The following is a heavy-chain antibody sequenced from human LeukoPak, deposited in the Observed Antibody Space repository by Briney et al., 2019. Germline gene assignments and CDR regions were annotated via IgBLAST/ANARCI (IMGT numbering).Heavy chain of an antibody. D-gene: IGHD2/OR15-2a*01. Sequence: GGSLRLSCAASGFTFNNYYMSWVRQAPGKGVEGVANINQDGSAKHYIDSVKGRFTISRDNAKKSVYLQMDSLRAEDTAVYYCARSLWAEDFWGQGTLVTVSS. CDR2: INQDGSAK. CDR3: ARSLWAEDF. V-gene: IGHV3-7*01. J-gene: IGHJ4*02. CDR1: GFTFNNYY.